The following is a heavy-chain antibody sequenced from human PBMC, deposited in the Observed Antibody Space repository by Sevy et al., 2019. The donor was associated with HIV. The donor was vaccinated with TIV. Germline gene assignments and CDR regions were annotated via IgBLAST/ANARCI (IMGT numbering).Heavy chain of an antibody. V-gene: IGHV3-33*01. Sequence: GGSLRLSCAATGFTFSNYAMHWVRQAPGKGMEWVAIIWSDGAYQYHGDSVKGRFTISRDNSKNRVYLQMNNVRVEDTAVYYCARGGYYYDNAAYYALDSWGQGTLVTVSS. CDR1: GFTFSNYA. CDR3: ARGGYYYDNAAYYALDS. D-gene: IGHD3-22*01. CDR2: IWSDGAYQ. J-gene: IGHJ4*02.